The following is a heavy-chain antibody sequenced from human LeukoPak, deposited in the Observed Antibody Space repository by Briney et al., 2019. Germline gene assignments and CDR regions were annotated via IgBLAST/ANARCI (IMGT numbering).Heavy chain of an antibody. Sequence: ASVKVSCKASGYTFTSYGISWVRQAPGQGLEWMGWISAYNGNINYAQKLQGRVTMTTDTSTSTAYMELRSLRSDDTAVYYRARSRDYYPYYYYYYMDVWGKGTTVTVSS. CDR1: GYTFTSYG. V-gene: IGHV1-18*01. CDR3: ARSRDYYPYYYYYYMDV. J-gene: IGHJ6*03. D-gene: IGHD3-10*01. CDR2: ISAYNGNI.